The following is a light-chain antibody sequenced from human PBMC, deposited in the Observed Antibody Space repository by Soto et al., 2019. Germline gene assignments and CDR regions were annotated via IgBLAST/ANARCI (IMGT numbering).Light chain of an antibody. CDR3: QTWGTGIVI. Sequence: QLVLTQSPSASASLGASVKLTCTLSSGHSNYAIAWHQQQPEKGPRYLMKLIRDGSHSKGDGIPNRFSGSSSGAERYLTISSLQSEDEADYYCQTWGTGIVIFGGGTKLTV. CDR1: SGHSNYA. J-gene: IGLJ2*01. CDR2: LIRDGSH. V-gene: IGLV4-69*01.